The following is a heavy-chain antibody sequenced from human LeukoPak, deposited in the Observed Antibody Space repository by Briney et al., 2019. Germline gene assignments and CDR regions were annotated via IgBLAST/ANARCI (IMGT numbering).Heavy chain of an antibody. D-gene: IGHD6-19*01. V-gene: IGHV3-30*18. CDR2: ISYDGSNK. CDR1: GFTFSSYG. Sequence: PGGSLRLSCAASGFTFSSYGMHWVRQAPGKGLEWVAVISYDGSNKYYADSVKGRFTISRDNSKNTLYLQMNSLRAEDTAVYYCAKQVAGGQIDYWGQGTLVTVSS. CDR3: AKQVAGGQIDY. J-gene: IGHJ4*02.